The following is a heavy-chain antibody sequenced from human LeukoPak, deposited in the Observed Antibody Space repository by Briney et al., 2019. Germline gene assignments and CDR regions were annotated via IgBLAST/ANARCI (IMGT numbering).Heavy chain of an antibody. CDR3: ARGAGIIAARHYYYYYMDV. D-gene: IGHD6-6*01. CDR2: IIPIFGTA. CDR1: GGTFSSYA. Sequence: SVKVSCKASGGTFSSYAISWVRQAPGQGLEWMGGIIPIFGTANYAQKFQGRVTITADESTSTAYMELSSLRSEDTAVYYCARGAGIIAARHYYYYYMDVWGKGTTVTVSS. V-gene: IGHV1-69*13. J-gene: IGHJ6*03.